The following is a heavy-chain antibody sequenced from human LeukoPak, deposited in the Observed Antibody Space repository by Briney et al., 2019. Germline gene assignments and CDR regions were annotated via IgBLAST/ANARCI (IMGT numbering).Heavy chain of an antibody. J-gene: IGHJ3*02. CDR3: ARDYAFDI. CDR1: GDSISSYY. CDR2: IYYSGNT. Sequence: KPSETLSLTCTVSGDSISSYYWSWIRQPPGKGLEWIGCIYYSGNTNYNPSLKSRVTISIDTSKNQFSPKLSSVTAADTAVYYCARDYAFDIWGQGTMVTVSS. V-gene: IGHV4-59*01.